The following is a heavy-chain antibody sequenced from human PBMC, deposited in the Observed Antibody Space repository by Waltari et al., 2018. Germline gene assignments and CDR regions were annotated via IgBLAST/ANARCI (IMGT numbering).Heavy chain of an antibody. Sequence: QVQLQESGPGLVKPSETLSLTCTVSGGSISSYYWSWIRQPAGKGLEWIGRIYTSGSTNSNPSLKSRVTMSVDTSKNQFSLKLSSVTAADTAVYYCARGGSSGSYFNYYYMDVWGKGTTVTVSS. J-gene: IGHJ6*03. CDR2: IYTSGST. CDR3: ARGGSSGSYFNYYYMDV. CDR1: GGSISSYY. D-gene: IGHD1-26*01. V-gene: IGHV4-4*07.